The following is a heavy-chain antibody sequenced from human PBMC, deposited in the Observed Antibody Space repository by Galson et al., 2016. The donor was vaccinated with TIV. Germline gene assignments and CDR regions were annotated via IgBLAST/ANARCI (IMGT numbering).Heavy chain of an antibody. J-gene: IGHJ4*02. CDR2: ITTTVPNT. V-gene: IGHV3-21*01. CDR3: VRAGSGWYELDY. D-gene: IGHD6-19*01. Sequence: SLRLSCAASGFTFRSYTMNWVRQAPGKGLEWVSAITTTVPNTYYADSLKGRFTISRDNAKNSLFLQMNSLRVEDTGVYYCVRAGSGWYELDYWGQGTLVTVSS. CDR1: GFTFRSYT.